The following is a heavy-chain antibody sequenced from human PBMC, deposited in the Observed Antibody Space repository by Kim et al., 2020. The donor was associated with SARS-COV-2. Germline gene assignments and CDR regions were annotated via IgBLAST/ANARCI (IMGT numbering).Heavy chain of an antibody. CDR1: GGSISSYY. CDR2: IYYSGST. Sequence: SETLSLTCTVSGGSISSYYWSWIRQPPGKGLEWIGYIYYSGSTNYNPSLKSRVTISVDTSKNQFSLKLSSVTAADTAVYYCARDRGTSGWFDYWGQGTLV. D-gene: IGHD6-19*01. J-gene: IGHJ4*02. CDR3: ARDRGTSGWFDY. V-gene: IGHV4-59*01.